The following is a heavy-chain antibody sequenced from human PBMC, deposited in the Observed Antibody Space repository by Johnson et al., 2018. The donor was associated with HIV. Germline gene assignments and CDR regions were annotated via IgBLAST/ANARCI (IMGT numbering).Heavy chain of an antibody. D-gene: IGHD3-3*01. V-gene: IGHV3-20*04. CDR2: LNWNGGST. CDR1: GFTFDDYG. Sequence: VQLVESGGGVVRPGGSLRLSCAASGFTFDDYGMSWVRQAPGKGLEWVSGLNWNGGSTGYADSVKGRFTMSRDNAKDSLYLQMKNLRVEDTALYYCARVTIFGVTKVDAFDIWGQGTKVTVSS. CDR3: ARVTIFGVTKVDAFDI. J-gene: IGHJ3*02.